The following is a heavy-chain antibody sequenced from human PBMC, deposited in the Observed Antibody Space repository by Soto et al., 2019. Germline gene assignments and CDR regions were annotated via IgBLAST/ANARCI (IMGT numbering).Heavy chain of an antibody. CDR3: ARDKYYDFWSGPDYYSYVMDV. V-gene: IGHV4-34*01. D-gene: IGHD3-3*01. CDR1: GGNFIGYC. J-gene: IGHJ6*02. CDR2: INHSGSA. Sequence: SETMSVTCTVDGGNFIGYCWSWIRQNTGKGLEWIGEINHSGSANYNPSLTSRVTISVDTSKNQFSLKLSSVTAADTAVYYCARDKYYDFWSGPDYYSYVMDVWGQGTTVTVSS.